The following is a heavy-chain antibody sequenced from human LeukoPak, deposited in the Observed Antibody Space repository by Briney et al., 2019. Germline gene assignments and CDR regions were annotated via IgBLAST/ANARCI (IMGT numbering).Heavy chain of an antibody. V-gene: IGHV3-23*01. Sequence: GGSLRLSCAGSGFTFGSYAMNWVRQAPGKGLEWVSAITESGGDTYYADSVKGRFAISRDDSKNTVFLQMSSLRAEDTAMYYCATGYTKTSRRGDYWGQGTLVTVSS. CDR2: ITESGGDT. J-gene: IGHJ4*02. CDR1: GFTFGSYA. D-gene: IGHD3-16*02. CDR3: ATGYTKTSRRGDY.